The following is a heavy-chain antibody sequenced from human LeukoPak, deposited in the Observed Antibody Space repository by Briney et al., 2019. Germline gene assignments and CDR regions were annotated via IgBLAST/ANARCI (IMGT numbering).Heavy chain of an antibody. J-gene: IGHJ3*02. CDR1: GFSLSAYD. CDR2: TSRRGPT. CDR3: AQGGYFAFDM. V-gene: IGHV3-23*01. D-gene: IGHD2-15*01. Sequence: GGSLRLSCAASGFSLSAYDMQWVRQAPGKGLEWVSGTSRRGPTYYTASVKGRFTISRDNSKNILYLQMDSLRADYTAVYYCAQGGYFAFDMWGQGKMVTVSS.